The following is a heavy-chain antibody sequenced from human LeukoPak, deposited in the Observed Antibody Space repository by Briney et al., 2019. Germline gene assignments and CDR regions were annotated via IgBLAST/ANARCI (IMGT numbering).Heavy chain of an antibody. D-gene: IGHD3-22*01. CDR2: IKEDGSEK. J-gene: IGHJ6*04. V-gene: IGHV3-7*01. Sequence: GGSLRLSCAASGFTFSSHWMNWVRQAPGKGLEWVANIKEDGSEKDYVDSVKGRFTISRDSSKNTVYLQMNSLRAEDTAVYYCAKDLTQKTYEGSPGLDVWGKGTTVTVSS. CDR1: GFTFSSHW. CDR3: AKDLTQKTYEGSPGLDV.